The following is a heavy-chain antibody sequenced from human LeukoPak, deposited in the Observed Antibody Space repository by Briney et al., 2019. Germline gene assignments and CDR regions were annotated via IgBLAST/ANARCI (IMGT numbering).Heavy chain of an antibody. D-gene: IGHD3-16*01. J-gene: IGHJ4*02. V-gene: IGHV3-23*01. Sequence: GGSLRLSCAASGFTFSSHWMHWVRQAPGKGLVWVSTISGSGDSTYYSDSVKGRFTISRDNSENTLYLQLNSLRAEDTAVYYCAKGGWGTVLDYWGQGTLVTVSP. CDR3: AKGGWGTVLDY. CDR1: GFTFSSHW. CDR2: ISGSGDST.